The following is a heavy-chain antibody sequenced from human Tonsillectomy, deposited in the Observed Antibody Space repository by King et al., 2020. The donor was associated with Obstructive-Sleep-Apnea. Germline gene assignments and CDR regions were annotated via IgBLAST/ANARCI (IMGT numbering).Heavy chain of an antibody. Sequence: QLQESGPGLVRPSETLSLTCYVSGGSLSTYYWSWIRQPPGKGLEWIGYIYYSGSSNYNPSLKSRVTISVDTSKNQFSLKLSSVTAADTAVYYCARAPYGSGIIDWFDPWGQGTLVTVSS. CDR2: IYYSGSS. V-gene: IGHV4-59*01. D-gene: IGHD3-10*01. J-gene: IGHJ5*02. CDR3: ARAPYGSGIIDWFDP. CDR1: GGSLSTYY.